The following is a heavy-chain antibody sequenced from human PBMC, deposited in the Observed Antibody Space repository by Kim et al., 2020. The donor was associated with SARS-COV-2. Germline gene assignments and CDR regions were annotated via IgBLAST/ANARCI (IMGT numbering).Heavy chain of an antibody. J-gene: IGHJ4*02. CDR3: ARVHVFYGHSGDYCPVLDN. CDR1: GFSFSNYA. Sequence: GGSLRLSCSASGFSFSNYAMQWVRQAPGKGLEWLAIMWEDGSRHYYADSVEGRFTISRDNSRNTLYLQMTTLRGDDTAMYYCARVHVFYGHSGDYCPVLDNWGEGPLLTVS. CDR2: MWEDGSRH. V-gene: IGHV3-33*01. D-gene: IGHD3-22*01.